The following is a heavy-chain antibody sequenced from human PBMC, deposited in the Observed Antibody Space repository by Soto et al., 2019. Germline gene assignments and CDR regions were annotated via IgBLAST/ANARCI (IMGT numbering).Heavy chain of an antibody. CDR1: DDSTRSRYW. CDR3: ARDLRGYSYGWGYYYYYGMDV. J-gene: IGHJ6*02. V-gene: IGHV4-4*02. CDR2: VNQSGTS. D-gene: IGHD5-18*01. Sequence: SETLSLTCGVFDDSTRSRYWWTCLRRPPGRGLEWIGEVNQSGTSNYNPSLKSRVSISIDNSKNHFSLTMTSVTAEDTAVYYCARDLRGYSYGWGYYYYYGMDVWGQGTTVTVYS.